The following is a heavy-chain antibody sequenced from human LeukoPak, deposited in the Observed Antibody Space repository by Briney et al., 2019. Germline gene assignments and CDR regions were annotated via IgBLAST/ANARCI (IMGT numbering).Heavy chain of an antibody. V-gene: IGHV5-51*01. D-gene: IGHD6-6*01. CDR2: IYPGDSDT. CDR1: GYSFTSYW. J-gene: IGHJ5*02. Sequence: GESLKISCKGSGYSFTSYWIGWVRQMPGKGLEWMGIIYPGDSDTRYSPSFQGQVTISADKSISTAYLQWSSLKASDTAMYCCARAPGGSSNLNWFDPWGQGTLVTVSS. CDR3: ARAPGGSSNLNWFDP.